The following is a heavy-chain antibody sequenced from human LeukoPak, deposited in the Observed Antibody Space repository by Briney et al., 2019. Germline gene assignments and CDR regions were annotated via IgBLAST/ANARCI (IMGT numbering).Heavy chain of an antibody. J-gene: IGHJ4*02. V-gene: IGHV4-34*01. D-gene: IGHD5-24*01. CDR1: GASFSGYY. CDR2: INHSGSN. Sequence: SETLSLTCAVYGASFSGYYWSWLRQPPGKGLEWIGEINHSGSNNYNPSHKSRVTISVDTAKNQFSLKLSSVTAADTAVYYCAIVMADYWGQGTLVTVSS. CDR3: AIVMADY.